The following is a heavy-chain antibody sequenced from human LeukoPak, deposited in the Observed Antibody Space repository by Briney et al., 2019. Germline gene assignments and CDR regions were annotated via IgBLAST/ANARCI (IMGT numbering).Heavy chain of an antibody. Sequence: GRSLRLSCAASGFNFGSYAMHWVRQAPDKGRQWVAVIWYDGSNKYYADSVKGRFTISRDNSKSTVFLQMNSLRVEDTGVYYCARGAHYGGNSPDYWGQGTLVTVSS. D-gene: IGHD4-23*01. J-gene: IGHJ4*02. V-gene: IGHV3-30*04. CDR3: ARGAHYGGNSPDY. CDR2: IWYDGSNK. CDR1: GFNFGSYA.